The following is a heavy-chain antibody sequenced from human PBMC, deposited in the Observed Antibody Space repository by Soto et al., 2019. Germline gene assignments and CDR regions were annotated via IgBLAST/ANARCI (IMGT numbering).Heavy chain of an antibody. CDR2: IYYSGST. Sequence: PSETLSLTCTVSGGSISSSNYFWDWIRQPPGKGLEWIGSIYYSGSTYYNPSLKSRVTISVDTSKNQFSLKLSSVTATDTAVYYCEREGSSYGQQFDYWSQGTLVTVSS. CDR3: EREGSSYGQQFDY. J-gene: IGHJ4*02. D-gene: IGHD5-18*01. CDR1: GGSISSSNYF. V-gene: IGHV4-39*02.